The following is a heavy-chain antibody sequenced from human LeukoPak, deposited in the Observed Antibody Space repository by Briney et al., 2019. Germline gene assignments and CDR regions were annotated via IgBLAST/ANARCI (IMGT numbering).Heavy chain of an antibody. CDR2: IKQDGSEK. CDR3: ARLDWNYVFFEY. D-gene: IGHD1-7*01. CDR1: GFTFSRYW. V-gene: IGHV3-7*01. Sequence: GGSLRLSCAASGFTFSRYWMSWVRQAPGKGLEWVANIKQDGSEKYYVDSVKGRFTISRDNAKNSLYLQMNGLRDEDMAVYYCARLDWNYVFFEYWGQGTLVAVSS. J-gene: IGHJ4*02.